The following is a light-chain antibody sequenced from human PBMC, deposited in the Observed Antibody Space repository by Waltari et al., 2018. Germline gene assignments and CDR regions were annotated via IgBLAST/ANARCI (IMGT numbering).Light chain of an antibody. CDR2: EVN. Sequence: QSALTQPASVSGSPGQSITIPCPGTSTDLGGSAYSSWYQQHPGKAPRLLIYEVNNRPSWVSTRFSASKSGNTASLTISGLQTADEADYYCSSFSGSSNPVVFGRGTKLTVL. J-gene: IGLJ2*01. CDR1: STDLGGSAY. CDR3: SSFSGSSNPVV. V-gene: IGLV2-14*01.